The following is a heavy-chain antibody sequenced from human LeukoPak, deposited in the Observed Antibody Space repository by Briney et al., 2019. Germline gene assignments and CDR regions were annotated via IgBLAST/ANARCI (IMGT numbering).Heavy chain of an antibody. D-gene: IGHD6-19*01. V-gene: IGHV3-9*01. CDR3: AKDNRRHYTSGPNPDSLH. Sequence: GGSLRLSCAGSGFVFNNYAMHWVRQPPGKGLEWVSGISWNSGSIDYADSVKGRFTISRDNAKNSLYLQMNSPRVEDTAFYYCAKDNRRHYTSGPNPDSLHWGQGALVTVSS. J-gene: IGHJ4*02. CDR1: GFVFNNYA. CDR2: ISWNSGSI.